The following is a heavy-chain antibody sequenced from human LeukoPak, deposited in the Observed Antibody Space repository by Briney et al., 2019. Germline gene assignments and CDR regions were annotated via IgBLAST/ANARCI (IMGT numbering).Heavy chain of an antibody. CDR2: IYTSGST. CDR3: ARITDYSDYYYYSMDV. D-gene: IGHD4-11*01. V-gene: IGHV4-61*02. Sequence: PSQTLSLTCTVSGGSISSVSYYWSWIRQPAVKGLEWIGRIYTSGSTNYNPSLKSRVTISVETSKNQFSLKLSSVTAADTAVYYCARITDYSDYYYYSMDVWGKGTTVTVSS. CDR1: GGSISSVSYY. J-gene: IGHJ6*03.